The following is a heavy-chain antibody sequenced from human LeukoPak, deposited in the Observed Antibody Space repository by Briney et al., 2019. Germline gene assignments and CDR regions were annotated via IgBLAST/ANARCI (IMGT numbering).Heavy chain of an antibody. Sequence: GSLRLSCAASGFTFSSYWMSWVRQAPGKGLEWVANIKQDGSEKYYVDSVKGRFTISRDNAKNSLYLQMNSLRAEDTAVYYCARVLHYYDSSGYYFYLDYWGQGTLVTVSS. D-gene: IGHD3-22*01. J-gene: IGHJ4*02. CDR2: IKQDGSEK. CDR3: ARVLHYYDSSGYYFYLDY. V-gene: IGHV3-7*01. CDR1: GFTFSSYW.